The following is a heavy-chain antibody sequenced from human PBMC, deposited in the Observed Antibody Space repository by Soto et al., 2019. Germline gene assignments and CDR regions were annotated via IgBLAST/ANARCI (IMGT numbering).Heavy chain of an antibody. J-gene: IGHJ6*02. D-gene: IGHD4-17*01. Sequence: ASVKVSCKASGYTFTSYDISWVRQATGQGLEWMGWMNPNSGNTGYAQKFQGRVTMTRNTSISTAYMELSSLRSEDTAVYYCARAVYGDYVGRYYYYGMDVWGQGTTVTVSS. CDR1: GYTFTSYD. CDR2: MNPNSGNT. V-gene: IGHV1-8*01. CDR3: ARAVYGDYVGRYYYYGMDV.